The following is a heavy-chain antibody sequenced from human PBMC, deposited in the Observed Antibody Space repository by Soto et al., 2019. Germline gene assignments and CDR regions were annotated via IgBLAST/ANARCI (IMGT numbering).Heavy chain of an antibody. CDR2: IYYSGST. CDR1: GGSISSYY. D-gene: IGHD3-3*01. J-gene: IGHJ6*02. V-gene: IGHV4-59*01. CDR3: ARDRESGYYGYYYYYGMDV. Sequence: LSLTFTVSGGSISSYYWSWIRQPPGKGLEWIGYIYYSGSTNYNPSLKSRVTISVDTSKNQFSLKLSSVTAADTAVYYCARDRESGYYGYYYYYGMDVWGQGTTVTVSS.